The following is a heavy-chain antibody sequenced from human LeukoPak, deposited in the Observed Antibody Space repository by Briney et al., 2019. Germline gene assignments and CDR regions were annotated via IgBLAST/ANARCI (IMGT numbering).Heavy chain of an antibody. CDR3: ARPGEVVPAAPYYFDY. Sequence: GESLQISCQGSGYSFTSYWIGWVRQLPGKGLEWMGIIYPGDSDTRYSPSFQGQVTISADKSISTAYLQWSSLKASDTAMYYCARPGEVVPAAPYYFDYWGQGTLVTVSS. V-gene: IGHV5-51*01. CDR2: IYPGDSDT. J-gene: IGHJ4*02. D-gene: IGHD2-2*01. CDR1: GYSFTSYW.